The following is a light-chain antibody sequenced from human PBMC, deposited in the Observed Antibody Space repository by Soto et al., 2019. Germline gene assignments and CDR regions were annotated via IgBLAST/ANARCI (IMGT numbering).Light chain of an antibody. V-gene: IGKV3-20*01. J-gene: IGKJ2*02. CDR2: GAS. CDR3: QQYDSSPGT. CDR1: QSVSSSY. Sequence: ENVLTQSPGTLSLSPGERATLSCRASQSVSSSYLTWYQQKPGQAPRLLIYGASSWATDIPDRFSGSGSGTDFTLTISRLEPEDFAVYYCQQYDSSPGTFGQGTKLEIK.